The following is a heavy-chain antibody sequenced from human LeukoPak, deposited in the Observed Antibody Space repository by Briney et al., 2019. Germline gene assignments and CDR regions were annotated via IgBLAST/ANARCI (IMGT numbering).Heavy chain of an antibody. CDR3: ARGGLELVVY. J-gene: IGHJ4*02. D-gene: IGHD1-1*01. CDR2: INSDGSST. CDR1: GFTFSSYW. V-gene: IGHV3-74*01. Sequence: GGSLRLSCPASGFTFSSYWMHWDRQAPGKGLVWVSRINSDGSSTSYADSVTGRFTISRGNAKNTLYLQANGLRAEHTDVYFCARGGLELVVYWAQGTRVSVSS.